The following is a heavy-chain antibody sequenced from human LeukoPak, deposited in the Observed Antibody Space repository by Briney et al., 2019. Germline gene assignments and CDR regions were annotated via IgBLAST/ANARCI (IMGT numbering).Heavy chain of an antibody. D-gene: IGHD3-3*01. CDR2: FIPILAAA. CDR3: AGIPVFGVVLHQEPV. Sequence: SVKVSCKASGGTFSDYALNWVRQAPGQGLEWMGVFIPILAAANSTQKFQGRVTITADISTNTVYMELSSLRSEDTAVYFCAGIPVFGVVLHQEPVWGKGTTVTISS. J-gene: IGHJ6*04. CDR1: GGTFSDYA. V-gene: IGHV1-69*06.